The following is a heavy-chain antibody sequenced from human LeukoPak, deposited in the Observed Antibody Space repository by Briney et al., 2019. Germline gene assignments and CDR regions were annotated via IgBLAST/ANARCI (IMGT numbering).Heavy chain of an antibody. CDR2: IYYSGST. J-gene: IGHJ4*02. CDR1: GGSISSYY. Sequence: KSSETLSLTCTVSGGSISSYYWSWIRQPPGKGLEWIGYIYYSGSTNYNPSPKSRVTISVDTSKNQFSLKLSSVTAADTAVYYCARGVGEYSSSDGYWGQGTLVTVSS. CDR3: ARGVGEYSSSDGY. V-gene: IGHV4-59*01. D-gene: IGHD6-6*01.